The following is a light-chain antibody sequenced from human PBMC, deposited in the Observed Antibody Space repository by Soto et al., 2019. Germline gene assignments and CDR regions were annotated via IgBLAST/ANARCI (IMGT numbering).Light chain of an antibody. V-gene: IGKV3-15*01. J-gene: IGKJ1*01. CDR1: QSVGSN. CDR2: GAS. CDR3: QQYNNWPPDRT. Sequence: EIVMTQSPATLSVSPGERATLSCRASQSVGSNLAWYQQRPGQAPRLLIYGASTRATGDPARFSGSGSGTEFTLTISSLQSEDFGIYFCQQYNNWPPDRTFGQGTKVEIK.